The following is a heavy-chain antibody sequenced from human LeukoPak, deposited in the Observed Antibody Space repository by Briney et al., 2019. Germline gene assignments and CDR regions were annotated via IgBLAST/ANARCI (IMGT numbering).Heavy chain of an antibody. Sequence: GGSLRLSCAASGFTFNNAWMHWVRQAPGKGLEWVGRIKSKTDGGTTDYAAPVKDRFTISRDDSKNTLYMQMNSLRTEDTAVYYCTTVVAAAVNGWFDPWGQGTLVTVSS. CDR3: TTVVAAAVNGWFDP. V-gene: IGHV3-15*01. J-gene: IGHJ5*02. CDR1: GFTFNNAW. D-gene: IGHD6-13*01. CDR2: IKSKTDGGTT.